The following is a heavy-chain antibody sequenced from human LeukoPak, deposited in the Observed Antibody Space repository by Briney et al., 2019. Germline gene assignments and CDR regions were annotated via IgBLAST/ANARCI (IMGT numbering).Heavy chain of an antibody. J-gene: IGHJ4*02. Sequence: SETLSLTCTVSVGSISSYYWSWFRQPPGKGLEWIGYIYYRWSTNYNPSLNSRVTLSVDTSKNQFSLKLSSLTAADTAFYYCARLSDRKLGYYVPDWGQGTLVTVSS. CDR3: ARLSDRKLGYYVPD. D-gene: IGHD3-10*02. V-gene: IGHV4-59*08. CDR2: IYYRWST. CDR1: VGSISSYY.